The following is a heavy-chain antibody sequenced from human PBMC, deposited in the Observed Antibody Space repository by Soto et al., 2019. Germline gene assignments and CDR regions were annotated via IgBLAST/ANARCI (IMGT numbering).Heavy chain of an antibody. V-gene: IGHV3-30*18. Sequence: PGGSLRLSCAASGFTFSSYGMHWVRQAPGKGLEWVAVISYDGSNKYYADSVKGRFTISRDNSKNTLYLQMNSLRAEDTAVYYCAKSASSGWYSDYWGQGTLVTLL. J-gene: IGHJ4*02. D-gene: IGHD6-19*01. CDR2: ISYDGSNK. CDR1: GFTFSSYG. CDR3: AKSASSGWYSDY.